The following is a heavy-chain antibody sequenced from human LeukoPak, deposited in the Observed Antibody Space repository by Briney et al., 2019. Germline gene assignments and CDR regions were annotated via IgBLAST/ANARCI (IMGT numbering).Heavy chain of an antibody. CDR1: GLTVNYKD. V-gene: IGHV3-53*04. CDR3: ALPGGDNGWYYYGMDV. D-gene: IGHD6-19*01. CDR2: IYGGGNT. Sequence: PGGPLRLSCAVSGLTVNYKDMSWVPQAPGKGLEWVSIIYGGGNTYYADSVKGRFTISRHNSKSTLYLQMNSLRPEDTAVYYCALPGGDNGWYYYGMDVWGQGATVTISS. J-gene: IGHJ6*02.